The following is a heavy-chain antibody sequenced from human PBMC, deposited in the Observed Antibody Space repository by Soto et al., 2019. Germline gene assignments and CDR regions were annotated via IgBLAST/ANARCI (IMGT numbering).Heavy chain of an antibody. CDR1: GGSFSGYY. CDR3: ASILRYL. D-gene: IGHD3-16*01. CDR2: INHSGRT. J-gene: IGHJ4*02. V-gene: IGHV4-34*01. Sequence: QVQLQQWGAGLLKPSQTLSLSCAVYGGSFSGYYWSWIRQPPGKGLEWIGEINHSGRTNYNPSLKGRVTISVDTSKNQFSLRLSSVTAAETAVDYCASILRYLWGQGTLVTVSS.